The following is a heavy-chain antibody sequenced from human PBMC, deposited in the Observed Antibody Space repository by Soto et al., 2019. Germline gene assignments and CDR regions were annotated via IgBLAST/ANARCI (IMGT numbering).Heavy chain of an antibody. CDR1: GDSVSSDDYY. V-gene: IGHV4-61*08. Sequence: SETLSLTCTASGDSVSSDDYYWGWIRQPPGQGLEWIGHVYFSGSTNYIPSLKSRLTMSVDTAKNQFSLKLNSVTAADTALYYCARIPVDTYMIYWSDPWGQGTQVTVSS. CDR2: VYFSGST. D-gene: IGHD3-16*01. J-gene: IGHJ5*02. CDR3: ARIPVDTYMIYWSDP.